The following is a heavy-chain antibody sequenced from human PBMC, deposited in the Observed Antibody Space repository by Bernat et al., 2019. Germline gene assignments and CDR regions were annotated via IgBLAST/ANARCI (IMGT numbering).Heavy chain of an antibody. CDR1: GFTFSSYW. CDR3: ARGNYYGSGSYFGY. Sequence: EVQLVESGGGLVQPGGSLRLSCAASGFTFSSYWMSWVRQAPGKGLEWVANIKHDGSEKYYVDSVKGRFTISRDNAKNSLYLQMNSLRAEDTAVYYCARGNYYGSGSYFGYWGQGTLVTVSS. CDR2: IKHDGSEK. V-gene: IGHV3-7*04. D-gene: IGHD3-10*01. J-gene: IGHJ4*02.